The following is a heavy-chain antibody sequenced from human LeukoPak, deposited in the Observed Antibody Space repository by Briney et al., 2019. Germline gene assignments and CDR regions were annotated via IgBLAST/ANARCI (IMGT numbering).Heavy chain of an antibody. CDR3: ATETNGRHYDY. CDR1: GLTFSTSG. Sequence: GGSLRLSCTTSGLTFSTSGFNWVRQAPGKGLEWVASIGPTGFDRYHADSIKGRFTISRDNANDFLYLQMDSLRAEDTAVYYCATETNGRHYDYWGQGTLLTVSS. D-gene: IGHD1-14*01. V-gene: IGHV3-21*06. J-gene: IGHJ4*02. CDR2: IGPTGFDR.